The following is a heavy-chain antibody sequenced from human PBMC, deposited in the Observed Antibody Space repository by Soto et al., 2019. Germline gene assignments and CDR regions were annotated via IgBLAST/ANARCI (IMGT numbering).Heavy chain of an antibody. CDR3: ARDLLLLWFGEFSYYYYYYGMDV. J-gene: IGHJ6*02. V-gene: IGHV1-46*01. CDR1: GYTFTSYY. D-gene: IGHD3-10*01. CDR2: INPSGGST. Sequence: WASVKVSCKASGYTFTSYYMHWVRQAPGQGLEWMGIINPSGGSTSYAQKFQGRVTMTMDTSTSTVYMALSSLRSEDTAVYYCARDLLLLWFGEFSYYYYYYGMDVWGQGTTVTVSS.